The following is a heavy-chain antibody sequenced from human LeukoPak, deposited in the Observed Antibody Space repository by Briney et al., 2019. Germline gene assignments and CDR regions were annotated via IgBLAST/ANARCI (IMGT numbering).Heavy chain of an antibody. V-gene: IGHV4-59*08. J-gene: IGHJ3*02. CDR1: GGSISSYY. Sequence: SETLSLTCTVSGGSISSYYWSWIRQPPGKGLEWIGYIYYSGSTNYNPSLKSRVTISVDTSKNQFSLKLSSVTAADTAVYYCARIAIRTFGGVSHAFDIWGQGTMVTVSS. CDR3: ARIAIRTFGGVSHAFDI. D-gene: IGHD3-16*01. CDR2: IYYSGST.